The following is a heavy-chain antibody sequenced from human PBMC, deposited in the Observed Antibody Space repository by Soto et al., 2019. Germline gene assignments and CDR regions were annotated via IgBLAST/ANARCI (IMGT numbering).Heavy chain of an antibody. J-gene: IGHJ5*02. CDR3: ARHSLALRKNNWFDP. CDR1: GDSIISSDFY. CDR2: IFYLGSS. Sequence: LSLTCTVSGDSIISSDFYWGWVRQPPGKGLEWIGSIFYLGSSYYNPSLKSRVTMSVDTSKNQFSLRPRSVTAADTALYFCARHSLALRKNNWFDPWGQGIMVTVSS. V-gene: IGHV4-39*01. D-gene: IGHD3-3*02.